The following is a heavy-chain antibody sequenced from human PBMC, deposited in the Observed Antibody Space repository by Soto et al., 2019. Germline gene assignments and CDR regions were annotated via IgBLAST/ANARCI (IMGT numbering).Heavy chain of an antibody. CDR2: ICAYNGNT. Sequence: QVQLVQSGAEVKKPGASVKVSCKASGYTFTSYGISWVRQAAGQGVEWMGWICAYNGNTNYAQKLQGRVTMTTDTPTSTAYMELRSLRSDETAVYYCARIFPGNNWNGFSYYYFVDVWGKGTTVTGSS. J-gene: IGHJ6*03. D-gene: IGHD1-1*01. V-gene: IGHV1-18*01. CDR1: GYTFTSYG. CDR3: ARIFPGNNWNGFSYYYFVDV.